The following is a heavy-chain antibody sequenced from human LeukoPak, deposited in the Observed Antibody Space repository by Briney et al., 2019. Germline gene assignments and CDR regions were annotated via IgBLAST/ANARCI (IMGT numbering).Heavy chain of an antibody. V-gene: IGHV3-30-3*01. CDR1: GFIFNDYA. CDR3: AKEGGAIAAPPPLTYYFDY. Sequence: PGRSLRLSCAASGFIFNDYAIYWVRQGPGKGLEWVAVVSYDGINKIYADSVKGRFTISRDDSKNTVYLQMDSLTPEDTAVYYCAKEGGAIAAPPPLTYYFDYWGQGTLVTVSS. J-gene: IGHJ4*02. CDR2: VSYDGINK. D-gene: IGHD6-13*01.